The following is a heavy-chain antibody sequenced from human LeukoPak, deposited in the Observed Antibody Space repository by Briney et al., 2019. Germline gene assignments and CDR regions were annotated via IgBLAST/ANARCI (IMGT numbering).Heavy chain of an antibody. CDR1: GDSISSYF. CDR3: ARSSCSSTSCYFYYYYYMDV. CDR2: IYYSGST. Sequence: SETLSLTCTVSGDSISSYFWSWIRQPPGKGLEWIGYIYYSGSTNYNPSLKSRVTISVDTSKNQFSLKLSSVTAADTAVYYCARSSCSSTSCYFYYYYYMDVWGKGTTVTVSS. V-gene: IGHV4-59*01. J-gene: IGHJ6*03. D-gene: IGHD2-2*01.